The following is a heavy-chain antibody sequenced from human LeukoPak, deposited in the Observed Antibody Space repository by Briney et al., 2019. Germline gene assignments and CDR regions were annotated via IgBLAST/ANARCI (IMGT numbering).Heavy chain of an antibody. CDR1: GFTFSSYG. D-gene: IGHD6-13*01. CDR3: ARGEQQLVLPFDY. Sequence: GGSLRLSCAASGFTFSSYGMHWVRQAPGKGLEWGAVIWYDGSNKYYADSVKGRFTISRDNSKNTLYLQMNSLRAEDTAVYYCARGEQQLVLPFDYWGQGTLVTVSS. V-gene: IGHV3-33*01. J-gene: IGHJ4*02. CDR2: IWYDGSNK.